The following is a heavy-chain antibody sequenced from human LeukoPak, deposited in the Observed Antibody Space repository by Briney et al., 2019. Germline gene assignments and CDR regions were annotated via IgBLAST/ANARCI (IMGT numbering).Heavy chain of an antibody. CDR2: TYFTGST. D-gene: IGHD4-17*01. CDR3: ARVSFTYGPLDS. J-gene: IGHJ4*02. V-gene: IGHV4-31*03. Sequence: PSETLSLTCNVSRGSISSGGHYWSWIRQRPGKGLEWMGYTYFTGSTYYKPSLQSRLIISADTSMTQFSLRLRSVTAADTAVYYCARVSFTYGPLDSWGPGILVTVSS. CDR1: RGSISSGGHY.